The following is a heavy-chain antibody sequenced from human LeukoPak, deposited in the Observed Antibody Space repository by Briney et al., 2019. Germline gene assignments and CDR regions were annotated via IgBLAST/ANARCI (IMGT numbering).Heavy chain of an antibody. Sequence: SETLSLTCTVSGGSISSYYWSWIRQPPGKGLEWIGYIYYSGSTNYNPSLKSRVTISVDTSKNQFSPKLSSVTAADTAVYYCARSRDGYIDYWGQGTLVTVSS. CDR2: IYYSGST. J-gene: IGHJ4*02. CDR3: ARSRDGYIDY. V-gene: IGHV4-59*08. CDR1: GGSISSYY. D-gene: IGHD5-24*01.